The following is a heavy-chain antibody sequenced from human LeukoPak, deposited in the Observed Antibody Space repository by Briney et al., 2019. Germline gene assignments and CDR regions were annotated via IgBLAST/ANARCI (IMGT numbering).Heavy chain of an antibody. CDR1: GYTFTGYY. J-gene: IGHJ4*02. CDR3: ARNYDSSKDGNDY. CDR2: ISSYNGKT. Sequence: ASVKVSCKASGYTFTGYYMHWVRQAPGQGLEWVGWISSYNGKTNYGKNVQGRVTMTTDTFTSTAYMELRSLRSDDTAIYYCARNYDSSKDGNDYWGQGTLVTVSS. D-gene: IGHD3-22*01. V-gene: IGHV1-18*04.